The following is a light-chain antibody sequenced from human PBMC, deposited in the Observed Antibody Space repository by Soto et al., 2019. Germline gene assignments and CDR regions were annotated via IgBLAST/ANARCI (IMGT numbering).Light chain of an antibody. J-gene: IGKJ4*01. V-gene: IGKV3-20*01. CDR1: QSIDNNH. CDR2: GTS. CDR3: EYYGTSIT. Sequence: EIVLTQSPGTLSLSPGEIVTLSFRASQSIDNNHLAWYQQKPGQAPRLLIHGTSNRATGIPDRFSGSGSGTDFTLTFSRPEPEDFAVYYCEYYGTSITFGGGTKVDI.